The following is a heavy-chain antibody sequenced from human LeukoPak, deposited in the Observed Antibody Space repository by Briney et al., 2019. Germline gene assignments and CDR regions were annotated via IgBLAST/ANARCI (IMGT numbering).Heavy chain of an antibody. D-gene: IGHD3-22*01. CDR1: GGSIISSNHY. Sequence: PSETLSLTCTVPGGSIISSNHYWGWTRQPPGKGLEWFGSISYSGGTAYNPSLRSRVTISVDTSKNQFSLKVNSVTAADTAVYYCAREVEYYDSSGYRPHAFDIWGQGTLVTVSS. V-gene: IGHV4-39*02. J-gene: IGHJ3*02. CDR2: ISYSGGT. CDR3: AREVEYYDSSGYRPHAFDI.